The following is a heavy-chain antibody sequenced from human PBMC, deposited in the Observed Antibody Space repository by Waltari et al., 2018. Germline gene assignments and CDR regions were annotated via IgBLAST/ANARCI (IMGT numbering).Heavy chain of an antibody. Sequence: DVQLVESGGGLVQPGGSLRLSCTASGFSFSSYAMNWVRQAPGKGLEWVSYIYANGGTTYYADSVKGRFTISRDNAKDSLYLEMTSLRAEDTAIYYCARKIGYYYYYGMDLWGQGTTVTVYS. CDR1: GFSFSSYA. CDR3: ARKIGYYYYYGMDL. CDR2: IYANGGTT. V-gene: IGHV3-48*03. J-gene: IGHJ6*02. D-gene: IGHD6-13*01.